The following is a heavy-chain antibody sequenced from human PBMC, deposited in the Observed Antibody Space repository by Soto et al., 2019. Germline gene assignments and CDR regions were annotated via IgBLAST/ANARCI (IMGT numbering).Heavy chain of an antibody. CDR1: GGFVNSDTHS. CDR3: ARFVRSCSATTCSTRADV. CDR2: IYSGGST. J-gene: IGHJ6*02. Sequence: QVQLQESGPGLVKPSETLSLTCTVSGGFVNSDTHSWSWIRQTPGKRLEWIGFIYSGGSTKHPSLRSRVTMSVDTSKNQFSLKLRSVIVADTAVYHCARFVRSCSATTCSTRADVWGQGIPVTVSS. D-gene: IGHD2-2*01. V-gene: IGHV4-61*01.